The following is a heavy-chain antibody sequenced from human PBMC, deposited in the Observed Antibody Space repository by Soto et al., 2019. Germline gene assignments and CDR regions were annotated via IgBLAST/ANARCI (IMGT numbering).Heavy chain of an antibody. D-gene: IGHD4-17*01. Sequence: EVQLVESGGGLVKPGGSLRLSCAASGLTFSSSDMTWVRQAPGKGLEWVSSISSPSTYIYYADSVKDRFTISRDNARKLLYLQRNSLRADDTAVNYCRTTQATPDSCRPFDIWGQGTMINVSS. J-gene: IGHJ3*02. CDR3: RTTQATPDSCRPFDI. CDR2: ISSPSTYI. CDR1: GLTFSSSD. V-gene: IGHV3-21*02.